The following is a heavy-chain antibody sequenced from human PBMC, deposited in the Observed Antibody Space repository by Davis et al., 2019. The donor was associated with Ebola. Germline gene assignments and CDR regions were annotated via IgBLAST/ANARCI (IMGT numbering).Heavy chain of an antibody. CDR1: GGSFSGYY. Sequence: SETLSLTCAVYGGSFSGYYWSWIRQPPGKGLEWIGEINHSGSTNYNPSLKSRVTISVDTSKNQFSLKLSSVTAADTAVYYCADDYYDSSGYYSLWGQGTLVTVSS. CDR2: INHSGST. CDR3: ADDYYDSSGYYSL. V-gene: IGHV4-34*01. J-gene: IGHJ4*02. D-gene: IGHD3-22*01.